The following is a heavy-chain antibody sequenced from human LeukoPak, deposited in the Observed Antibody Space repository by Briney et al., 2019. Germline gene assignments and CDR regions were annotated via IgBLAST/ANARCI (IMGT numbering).Heavy chain of an antibody. CDR3: ARAKKAVAGFFDY. V-gene: IGHV4-59*01. CDR2: IYYSGST. CDR1: GDSISSYY. Sequence: PSETLSLTCTVSGDSISSYYWSWIRQPPGKGLEWIGYIYYSGSTNYHPSLTSRVTISVDTSKNQLSLKLSSVTAADTAVYYCARAKKAVAGFFDYWGQGTLVTVSS. D-gene: IGHD6-19*01. J-gene: IGHJ4*02.